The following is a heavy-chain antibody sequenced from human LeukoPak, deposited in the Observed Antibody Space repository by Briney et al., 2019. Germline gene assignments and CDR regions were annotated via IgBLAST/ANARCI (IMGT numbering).Heavy chain of an antibody. CDR3: AKEGETTGTIYYYYGMDV. D-gene: IGHD4-17*01. V-gene: IGHV3-23*01. CDR1: GFSFSSHA. J-gene: IGHJ6*02. Sequence: GGSLRLSCAASGFSFSSHAMSWVRQAPGKGLEWVAAISGSGGSTYHADSVRGRFTVSRDNSKNTLYLQMNSLRAEDTAIYYCAKEGETTGTIYYYYGMDVWGQGTTVTVSS. CDR2: ISGSGGST.